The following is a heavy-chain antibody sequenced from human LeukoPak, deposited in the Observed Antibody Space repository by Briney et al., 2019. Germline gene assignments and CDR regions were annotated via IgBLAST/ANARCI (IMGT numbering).Heavy chain of an antibody. CDR2: INPSGGST. V-gene: IGHV1-46*01. J-gene: IGHJ4*02. Sequence: ASVKVSCKASGYTFTSYYMHWVRQAPGQGLEWMGIINPSGGSTSYAQKFQGRVTMTRDTSTSTVYKELSSLRSEDTAVYYCARGGSIVVVPAAADYWGQGTLVTVSS. CDR3: ARGGSIVVVPAAADY. CDR1: GYTFTSYY. D-gene: IGHD2-2*01.